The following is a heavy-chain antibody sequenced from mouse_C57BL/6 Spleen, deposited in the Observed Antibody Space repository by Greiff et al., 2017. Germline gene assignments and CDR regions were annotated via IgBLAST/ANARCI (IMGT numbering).Heavy chain of an antibody. D-gene: IGHD1-1*01. CDR2: IYPGSGST. V-gene: IGHV1-55*01. Sequence: QVQLKESGAELVKPGASVKMSCKASGYTFTSYWITWVKQRPGQGLEWIGDIYPGSGSTNYNEKYKSKATLTVDTSSSTAYMQLSSLTSEDSAVYYCANYYGRGPYFDYWGQGTTLTVSS. CDR3: ANYYGRGPYFDY. J-gene: IGHJ2*01. CDR1: GYTFTSYW.